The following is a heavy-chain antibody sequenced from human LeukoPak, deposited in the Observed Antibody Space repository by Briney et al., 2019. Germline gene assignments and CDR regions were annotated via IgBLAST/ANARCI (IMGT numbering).Heavy chain of an antibody. Sequence: PSGTLSLTCAVSGGSISSSNWWTWVRQSPGKGLEWIGEIYHSGSTNYNPSLKSRVTMSVDKSKSQFSLRLSSVTAADTAVYYCARRSGWLLLWNLNYFDYWGQGTLVTVSS. V-gene: IGHV4-4*02. D-gene: IGHD3-22*01. J-gene: IGHJ4*02. CDR1: GGSISSSNW. CDR3: ARRSGWLLLWNLNYFDY. CDR2: IYHSGST.